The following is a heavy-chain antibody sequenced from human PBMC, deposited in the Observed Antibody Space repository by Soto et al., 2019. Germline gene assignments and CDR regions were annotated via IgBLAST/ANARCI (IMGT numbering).Heavy chain of an antibody. CDR2: ISAKNGNT. Sequence: ASVKVSCKTSGXIFTNYGINWVRQAPGQGLERMGWISAKNGNTQYPQKFQGRVTITADTSTSTAYMELRGLRSDDTAVYYCARVDILTGYYYFAYWGQGTRVTVSS. CDR3: ARVDILTGYYYFAY. V-gene: IGHV1-18*01. D-gene: IGHD3-9*01. J-gene: IGHJ4*02. CDR1: GXIFTNYG.